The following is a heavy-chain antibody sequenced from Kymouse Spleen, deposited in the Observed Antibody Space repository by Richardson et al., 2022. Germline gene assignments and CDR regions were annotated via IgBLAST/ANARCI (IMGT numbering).Heavy chain of an antibody. Sequence: EVQLVESGGGLVQPGGSLRLSCAASGFTFSSYWMHWVRQAPGKGLVWVSRINSDGSSTSYADSVKGRFTISRDNAKNTLYLQMNSLRAEDTAVYYCARDQEYSSSWGFYYYYYGMDVWGQGTTVTVSS. D-gene: IGHD6-6*01. CDR1: GFTFSSYW. CDR2: INSDGSST. CDR3: ARDQEYSSSWGFYYYYYGMDV. V-gene: IGHV3-74*01. J-gene: IGHJ6*02.